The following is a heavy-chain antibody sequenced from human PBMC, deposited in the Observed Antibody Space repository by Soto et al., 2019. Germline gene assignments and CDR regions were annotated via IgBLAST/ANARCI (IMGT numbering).Heavy chain of an antibody. Sequence: EVQLVESGGGLVQPGGSLRLSCAASGFTFSSYSMNWVRQAPGKGLEWVAYISSSSSTIYYADSVKGRFTLSRDNAQNSLSLQMNSLGAEDTAVYYCVRGRVVTTPGPNFDYWDQGTLVTVSS. J-gene: IGHJ4*02. CDR2: ISSSSSTI. CDR1: GFTFSSYS. CDR3: VRGRVVTTPGPNFDY. V-gene: IGHV3-48*01. D-gene: IGHD3-3*01.